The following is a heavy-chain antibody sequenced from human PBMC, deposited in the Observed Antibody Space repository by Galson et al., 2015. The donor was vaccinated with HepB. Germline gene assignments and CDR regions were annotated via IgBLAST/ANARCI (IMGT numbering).Heavy chain of an antibody. Sequence: SLRLSCAASGFTFSSYGMHWVRQAPGKGLEWVAVISYDGSNKYYADSVKGRFTISRDNSKNTLYLQMNSLRAEDTAVYYCAKDTRDSSGYNWFDPWGQGTLVTVSS. CDR3: AKDTRDSSGYNWFDP. D-gene: IGHD3-22*01. J-gene: IGHJ5*02. CDR2: ISYDGSNK. V-gene: IGHV3-30*18. CDR1: GFTFSSYG.